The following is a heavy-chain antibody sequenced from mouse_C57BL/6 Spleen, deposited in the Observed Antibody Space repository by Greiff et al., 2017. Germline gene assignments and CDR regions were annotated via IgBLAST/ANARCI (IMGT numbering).Heavy chain of an antibody. D-gene: IGHD1-1*01. CDR1: GYSITSGYF. V-gene: IGHV3-6*01. J-gene: IGHJ4*01. CDR3: ARDSDYGSSYDYAIDY. Sequence: EVKVEESGPGLVKPSQSLSLPCSVTGYSITSGYFWNWIRRFPGNKLEWMGYIRYDGSNNYNPSLKNRTSITRDTSKNQFFLKLNSVTTEGTATYYGARDSDYGSSYDYAIDYWGQGTSVTVSS. CDR2: IRYDGSN.